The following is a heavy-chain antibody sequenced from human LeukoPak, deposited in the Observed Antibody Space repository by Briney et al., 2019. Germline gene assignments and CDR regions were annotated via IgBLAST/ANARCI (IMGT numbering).Heavy chain of an antibody. V-gene: IGHV3-9*01. D-gene: IGHD5-24*01. CDR3: AKGSRWHNYFDY. CDR1: GFTFDDYA. J-gene: IGHJ4*02. CDR2: ISWNSGSI. Sequence: GRSLRLSCAASGFTFDDYAMHWVRQAPGKGLEWVSGISWNSGSIGYADSVKGRFTISRDNAKNSLYLQMNSLRAEDTALYYCAKGSRWHNYFDYWGQGTLVTVSS.